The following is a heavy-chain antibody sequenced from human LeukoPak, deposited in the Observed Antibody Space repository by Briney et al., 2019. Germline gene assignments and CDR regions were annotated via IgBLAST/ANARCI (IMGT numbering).Heavy chain of an antibody. CDR3: ARGRYGSGRDYGMDV. V-gene: IGHV3-66*01. J-gene: IGHJ6*02. CDR2: IYSGGST. D-gene: IGHD3-10*01. CDR1: GFSVSSNY. Sequence: GGSLRLSCAASGFSVSSNYMSWVRQAPGKGLEWVSVIYSGGSTYYADSVKGRFTISRDNSKNTLYLQMNSLRAEDTAVYYCARGRYGSGRDYGMDVWGQGTTVTVSS.